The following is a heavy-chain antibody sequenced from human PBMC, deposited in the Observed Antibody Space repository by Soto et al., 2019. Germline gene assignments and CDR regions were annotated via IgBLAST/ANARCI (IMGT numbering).Heavy chain of an antibody. CDR2: ISYDGSNK. CDR1: GFTFSSYG. V-gene: IGHV3-30*03. CDR3: XXXXXXXXXXXPYXDY. J-gene: IGHJ4*02. Sequence: QVQLVESGGGVVQPGRSLRLSCAASGFTFSSYGMHWVRQAPGXXLXXXAVISYDGSNKYYSDSVXGXXTIXRDXXXXXXXXXXXXXXXXXXXXXXXXXXXXXXXXXXPYXDYWGQGTLVTVSS.